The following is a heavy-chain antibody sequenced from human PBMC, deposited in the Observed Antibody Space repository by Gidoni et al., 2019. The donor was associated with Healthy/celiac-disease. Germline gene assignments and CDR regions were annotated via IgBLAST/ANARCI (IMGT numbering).Heavy chain of an antibody. D-gene: IGHD2-15*01. CDR1: GFTFSSYG. CDR3: ARVHSPYCSGGSCHPIDY. CDR2: ISYDGSNK. Sequence: QVQLVASGGGVVQPGRSLRLSCAASGFTFSSYGMHWVRQAPGKGLEWVAVISYDGSNKYYADSVKGRFTISRDNSKNTLYLQMNSLRAEDTAVYYCARVHSPYCSGGSCHPIDYWGQGTLVTVSS. J-gene: IGHJ4*02. V-gene: IGHV3-30*03.